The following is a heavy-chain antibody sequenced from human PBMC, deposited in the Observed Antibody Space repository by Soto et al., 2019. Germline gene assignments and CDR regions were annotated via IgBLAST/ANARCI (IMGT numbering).Heavy chain of an antibody. J-gene: IGHJ5*02. D-gene: IGHD2-2*01. CDR1: GGTFVRHV. V-gene: IGHV1-69*09. CDR3: ATPACAATWCSPSHNLDP. Sequence: QVQLVQSGAEVKKPESSVKVSCKTSGGTFVRHVISWVRQAPGQGPEWMGKINPLSGIPNYAQKFQDRVTFTADTDSSTAYMALSSLRSDDTAVYYCATPACAATWCSPSHNLDPWGQGTLVTVSS. CDR2: INPLSGIP.